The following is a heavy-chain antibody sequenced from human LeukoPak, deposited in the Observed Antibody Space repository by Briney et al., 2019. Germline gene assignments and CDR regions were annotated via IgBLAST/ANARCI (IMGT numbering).Heavy chain of an antibody. CDR3: ARDLHYAFDI. CDR2: IYSSDTT. CDR1: GFTFSGYA. V-gene: IGHV3-48*02. J-gene: IGHJ3*02. Sequence: PGGSLRLSCAASGFTFSGYAMNWVRQAPGKGLEWVSHIYSSDTTYAYSVKGRFTISRANAKNSLYLQMNSLRDEDTAVYYCARDLHYAFDIWGQGTMVSASS. D-gene: IGHD3-10*01.